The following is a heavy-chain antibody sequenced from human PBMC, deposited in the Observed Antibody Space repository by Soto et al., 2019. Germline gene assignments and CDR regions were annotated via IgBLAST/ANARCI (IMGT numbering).Heavy chain of an antibody. D-gene: IGHD2-15*01. V-gene: IGHV4-59*01. J-gene: IGHJ4*02. CDR2: IYYSGIT. Sequence: PSETLSLTCTVSGGSISNYYWSWIRQPPGKGLEWIGYIYYSGITNYNPSLKSRVTISVDTSKNQFSLKPSSVTAADTAVYYCARSFCSGSNCYVYYFDYWGQGTLVTVSS. CDR1: GGSISNYY. CDR3: ARSFCSGSNCYVYYFDY.